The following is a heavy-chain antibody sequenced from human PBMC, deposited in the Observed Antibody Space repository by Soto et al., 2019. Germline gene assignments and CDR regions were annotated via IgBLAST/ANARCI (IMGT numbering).Heavy chain of an antibody. CDR2: IYYSGSS. CDR3: ARDLWGYCGTDCYPLDV. D-gene: IGHD2-21*02. J-gene: IGHJ6*02. CDR1: GGSVSSGNYY. Sequence: SETLSLTCTVSGGSVSSGNYYWSWIRQPPGKGLEWIGYIYYSGSSNYNPSLESRVTISVDTSKNQFSLILNSVTAADTAVYYCARDLWGYCGTDCYPLDVWGPGTTVTVSS. V-gene: IGHV4-61*01.